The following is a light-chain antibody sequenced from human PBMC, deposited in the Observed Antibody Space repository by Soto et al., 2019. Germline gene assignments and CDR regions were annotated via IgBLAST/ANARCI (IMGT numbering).Light chain of an antibody. Sequence: EIVLTQSPGTLSLSPGERATLSCRASQSVSSSHLAWYQQKPGQAPRLLISGASSRATGIPDRFTGSGSGTDFTLTISRLEPEDCAVYYCQQYGSSPRTFGQGTKVEIK. CDR1: QSVSSSH. CDR2: GAS. J-gene: IGKJ1*01. CDR3: QQYGSSPRT. V-gene: IGKV3-20*01.